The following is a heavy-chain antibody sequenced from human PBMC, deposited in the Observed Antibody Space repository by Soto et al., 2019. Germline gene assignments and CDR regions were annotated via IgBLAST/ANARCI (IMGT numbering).Heavy chain of an antibody. D-gene: IGHD2-2*01. CDR1: GYTFTSYY. J-gene: IGHJ6*03. Sequence: ASVKVSCKASGYTFTSYYMHWVRQAPGQGLEWMGIINPSGGSTSYAQKFQGRVTMTRDTSTSTVYMELSSLRSEDTAVYYCAIQRGDCRCTSCYYYYYHMDVWGKGTTVTVSS. V-gene: IGHV1-46*03. CDR2: INPSGGST. CDR3: AIQRGDCRCTSCYYYYYHMDV.